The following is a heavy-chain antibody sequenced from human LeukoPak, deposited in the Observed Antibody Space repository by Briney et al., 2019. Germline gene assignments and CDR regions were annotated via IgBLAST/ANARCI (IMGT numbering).Heavy chain of an antibody. CDR1: GGSISSSSYY. CDR3: ASYSTDYYMDV. CDR2: IYYSGST. V-gene: IGHV4-39*01. D-gene: IGHD2-21*01. Sequence: PSETLSLTCTVSGGSISSSSYYWGWIRQPPGKGLEWIGGIYYSGSTYYNPSLKSRVTISVDTSKNQFSLKLSSVTAADTAVYYCASYSTDYYMDVWGKGTTVTISS. J-gene: IGHJ6*03.